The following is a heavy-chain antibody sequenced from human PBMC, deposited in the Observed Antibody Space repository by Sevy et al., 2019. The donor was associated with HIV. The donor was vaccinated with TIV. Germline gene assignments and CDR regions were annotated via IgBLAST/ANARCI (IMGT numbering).Heavy chain of an antibody. CDR1: AFTFSSYI. CDR3: ARDEYSYASGFDY. CDR2: ISSGGDYI. V-gene: IGHV3-21*01. D-gene: IGHD5-18*01. Sequence: GGSLRLSCAASAFTFSSYIMNWVRQAPGMGLEWVSSISSGGDYIYYTNSVKGRFTISRDNAKNSLYLHMNSLRAEDTAVYYCARDEYSYASGFDYWGQGTLVTVSS. J-gene: IGHJ4*02.